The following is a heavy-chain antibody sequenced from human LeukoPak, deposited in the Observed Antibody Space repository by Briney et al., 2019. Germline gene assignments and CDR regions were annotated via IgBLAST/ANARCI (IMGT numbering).Heavy chain of an antibody. CDR3: ARLSPVATIRHSY. V-gene: IGHV3-11*01. CDR1: GFTFSDYY. D-gene: IGHD5-12*01. CDR2: ISSSGSTI. J-gene: IGHJ4*02. Sequence: GGSLRLSCAASGFTFSDYYMSWIRQAPGKGLEWVSYISSSGSTIYYADSVKGRFTISRDNAKNSLYLQMNSLRAEDTAVYYCARLSPVATIRHSYWGQGTLVTVSS.